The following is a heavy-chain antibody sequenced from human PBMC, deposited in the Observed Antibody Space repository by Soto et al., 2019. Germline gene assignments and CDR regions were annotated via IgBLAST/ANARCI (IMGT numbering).Heavy chain of an antibody. V-gene: IGHV3-23*01. Sequence: GGSLRLSCAASGFTFSSYAMSWVRQAPGKGLEWVSAISGSGGSTYYADSVKGRFTISRDNSKNTLYLQTNSLRAEDTAVYYCAKDKFSSPRGYYYYGMDVWGQGTTVTVSS. CDR2: ISGSGGST. J-gene: IGHJ6*02. D-gene: IGHD6-6*01. CDR3: AKDKFSSPRGYYYYGMDV. CDR1: GFTFSSYA.